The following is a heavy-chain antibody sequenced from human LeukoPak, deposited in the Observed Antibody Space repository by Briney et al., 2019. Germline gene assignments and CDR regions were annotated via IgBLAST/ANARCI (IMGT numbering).Heavy chain of an antibody. CDR3: ARDSGSFSLDY. Sequence: PSETLSLTCAVFGGSFSGYFWSWIRQPPGKGLEWIGSIYYSGSTYYNPSLKSRVTISIDTSKNQFSLKLSSVTAADTAVYYCARDSGSFSLDYWGQGTLVTVSS. J-gene: IGHJ4*02. CDR2: IYYSGST. D-gene: IGHD1-26*01. CDR1: GGSFSGYF. V-gene: IGHV4-34*01.